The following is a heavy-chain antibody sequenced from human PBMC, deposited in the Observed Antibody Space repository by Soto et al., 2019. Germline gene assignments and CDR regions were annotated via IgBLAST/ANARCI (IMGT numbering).Heavy chain of an antibody. CDR1: GFSLSTSGVG. D-gene: IGHD3-9*01. V-gene: IGHV2-5*02. J-gene: IGHJ2*01. Sequence: QITLKESGPTLVKPTQTLTLTCTFSGFSLSTSGVGVGWIRQPPGKALEWLALIYWDDDKRYSPSLKSRLTITKDTSKNQVVLTMTNMDPVDTATYYCAHSRIDYDILTGYYRGWYFDLWGRGTLVTVSS. CDR3: AHSRIDYDILTGYYRGWYFDL. CDR2: IYWDDDK.